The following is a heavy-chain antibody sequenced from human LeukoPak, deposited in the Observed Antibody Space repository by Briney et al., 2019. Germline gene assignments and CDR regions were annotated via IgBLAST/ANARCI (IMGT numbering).Heavy chain of an antibody. Sequence: RAGASLTLSCAASGLTFSSYAMRWVRQAPGEGLEWVSFICGNGRTTYYADSVKCRFTISRDNSKCTLSLQMNSLRAEDTAVYDCAKGSSDGCYSPVNYWGQGTRVTVSS. CDR3: AKGSSDGCYSPVNY. D-gene: IGHD2-15*01. J-gene: IGHJ4*02. CDR1: GLTFSSYA. CDR2: ICGNGRTT. V-gene: IGHV3-23*01.